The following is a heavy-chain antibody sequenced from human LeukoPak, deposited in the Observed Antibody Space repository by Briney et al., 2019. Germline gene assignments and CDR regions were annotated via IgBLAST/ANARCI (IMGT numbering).Heavy chain of an antibody. D-gene: IGHD3-10*01. CDR2: ISSSGTTF. CDR3: ARAKPKNMVRGLIMRRESRYYFDY. CDR1: GFTLSSYS. Sequence: PGGSLRLSCTASGFTLSSYSMHWVRQAPGKGLEWVSYISSSGTTFYYADSVKGRFTISRDNSKNTLYLQMNSLRAEDTAVYYCARAKPKNMVRGLIMRRESRYYFDYWGQGTLVTVSS. J-gene: IGHJ4*02. V-gene: IGHV3-48*01.